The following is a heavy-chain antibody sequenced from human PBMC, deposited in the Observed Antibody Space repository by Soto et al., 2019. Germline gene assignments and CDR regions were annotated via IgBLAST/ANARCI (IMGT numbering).Heavy chain of an antibody. CDR3: AREDSGSLRY. V-gene: IGHV1-46*03. Sequence: GASVKVSCKASGYTFTSYAMHWVRQAPGQGLEWMGIINPSGGSSTYAQKLQGRVTMTRDTSTSTVYMELSSLRSEDTAVYYCAREDSGSLRYWGQGTLVTVSS. CDR2: INPSGGSS. D-gene: IGHD5-12*01. CDR1: GYTFTSYA. J-gene: IGHJ4*02.